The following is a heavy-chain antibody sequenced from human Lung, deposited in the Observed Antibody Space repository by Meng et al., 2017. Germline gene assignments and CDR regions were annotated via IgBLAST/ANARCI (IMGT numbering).Heavy chain of an antibody. CDR2: ISAYNGNT. D-gene: IGHD3-22*01. Sequence: QVQLVQSGAEVKKPGASVRVSCNASGYPFTFYGISWVRQAPGQGLEWMGWISAYNGNTKYAQKLQDRVTMTTDTSTSTAYMELRSLRSDDTAVYYCARRGRYYDSSGLFDYWGQGTLVTVSS. CDR3: ARRGRYYDSSGLFDY. V-gene: IGHV1-18*01. CDR1: GYPFTFYG. J-gene: IGHJ4*02.